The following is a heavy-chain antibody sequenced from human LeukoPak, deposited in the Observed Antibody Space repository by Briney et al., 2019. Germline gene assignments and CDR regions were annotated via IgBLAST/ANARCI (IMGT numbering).Heavy chain of an antibody. J-gene: IGHJ4*02. CDR2: IRGDGSRT. CDR3: ARENLAAAAGY. V-gene: IGHV3-74*01. Sequence: GGSLRLSCAASEFTFSAYWMHWVRQAPGKGLVWVSRIRGDGSRTNYADSVKGRFTISRDNAKNTLYLQMNSLRLADTAVYYCARENLAAAAGYWGQGTVVTVSS. CDR1: EFTFSAYW. D-gene: IGHD6-25*01.